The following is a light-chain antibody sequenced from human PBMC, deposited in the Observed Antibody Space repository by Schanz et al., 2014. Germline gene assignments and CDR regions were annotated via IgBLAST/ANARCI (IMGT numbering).Light chain of an antibody. CDR3: QQHNTYPFA. J-gene: IGKJ3*01. V-gene: IGKV1-9*01. CDR2: AAS. CDR1: QGIGSY. Sequence: IQLTQSPSPLSASVGDSVTITCRASQGIGSYLAWYQQKPGKAPQLLIYAASTLQSGVPSRFGGSGSETDFTLTISSLQPEDFAAYYCQQHNTYPFAFGPGT.